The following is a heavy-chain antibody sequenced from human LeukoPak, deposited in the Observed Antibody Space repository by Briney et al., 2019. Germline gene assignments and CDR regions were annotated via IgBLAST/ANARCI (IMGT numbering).Heavy chain of an antibody. D-gene: IGHD3-22*01. CDR3: ARTLYYDSSGYYGY. CDR2: ISASGRTN. Sequence: GGSLRLSCDASEFIFSDYDMNWVRQAPGKGLEWVAHISASGRTNYYADAVKGRFTISRDNVDNSLVLQMDSLRAEDTAVYYCARTLYYDSSGYYGYWGQGTLVTVSS. CDR1: EFIFSDYD. V-gene: IGHV3-48*03. J-gene: IGHJ4*02.